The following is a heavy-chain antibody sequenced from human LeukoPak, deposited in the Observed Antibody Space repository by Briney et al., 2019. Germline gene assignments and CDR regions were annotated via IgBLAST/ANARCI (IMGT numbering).Heavy chain of an antibody. CDR1: GYTFTSYH. D-gene: IGHD4-17*01. J-gene: IGHJ4*02. Sequence: ASVKVSCKASGYTFTSYHMHWVRQAPGQGLEWMGIINPSGGTTNYAQKFRGRVTMTRDMSTSTVYMELSSLRSEDTAVYYCARGRKTYGDLDYFDYWGREPWSPSPQ. V-gene: IGHV1-46*01. CDR3: ARGRKTYGDLDYFDY. CDR2: INPSGGTT.